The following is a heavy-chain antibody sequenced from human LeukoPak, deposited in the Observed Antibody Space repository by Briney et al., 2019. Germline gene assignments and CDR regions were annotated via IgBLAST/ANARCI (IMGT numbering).Heavy chain of an antibody. CDR1: GFTFDDYA. V-gene: IGHV3-9*03. Sequence: PGGSLRLSCAASGFTFDDYAMHWVRQAPGKGLEWVSGISWNSGSIGYADSVKGRFTISRDNAKNSLYLQMNSLRAEDMALYYCAKDKEVGATWAAFDIWGQGTMVTVSS. CDR3: AKDKEVGATWAAFDI. J-gene: IGHJ3*02. CDR2: ISWNSGSI. D-gene: IGHD1-26*01.